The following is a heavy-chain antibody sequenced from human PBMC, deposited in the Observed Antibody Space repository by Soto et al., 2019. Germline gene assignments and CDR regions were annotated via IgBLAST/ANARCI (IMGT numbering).Heavy chain of an antibody. V-gene: IGHV4-34*01. Sequence: QVQLQQWGAGLLKPSETLSLTCAVYGGSFSGYYWSWIRQPPGKGLEWIGETNHSGSTNYNPFLKSRVTISVDTSKNQFSMQLSAVTASDMDVYYCARGWGCGSGSYYSIHFDYWVQGTLVTVSS. J-gene: IGHJ4*02. D-gene: IGHD3-10*01. CDR1: GGSFSGYY. CDR2: TNHSGST. CDR3: ARGWGCGSGSYYSIHFDY.